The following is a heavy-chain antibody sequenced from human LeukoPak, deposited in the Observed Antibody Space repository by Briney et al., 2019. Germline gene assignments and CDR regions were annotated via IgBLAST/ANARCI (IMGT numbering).Heavy chain of an antibody. V-gene: IGHV3-21*01. CDR1: GFTFSSYS. CDR3: ARGSYCSGGSCFHYFDY. CDR2: ISSSSSYI. Sequence: GGSLRLSCAASGFTFSSYSMNWVRQAPGKGLEWVSSISSSSSYIYYADPVKGRFTISRDNAKNSLYLQMNSLRAEDTAVYYCARGSYCSGGSCFHYFDYWGQGTLVTVSS. D-gene: IGHD2-15*01. J-gene: IGHJ4*02.